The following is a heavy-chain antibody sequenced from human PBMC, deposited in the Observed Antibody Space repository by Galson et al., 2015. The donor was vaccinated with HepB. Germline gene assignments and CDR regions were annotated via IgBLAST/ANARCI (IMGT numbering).Heavy chain of an antibody. Sequence: SLRLSCAASGFLFSDYYMSWIRQAPGKGLEWVSLISTGSDYTNYADSVKGRFTISRDNARNSLYLQLNTLRAEDTAVYYCARLVWGLHGYSYGGPADYWGQGALVTVSS. V-gene: IGHV3-11*06. D-gene: IGHD3-16*01. CDR1: GFLFSDYY. CDR3: ARLVWGLHGYSYGGPADY. J-gene: IGHJ4*02. CDR2: ISTGSDYT.